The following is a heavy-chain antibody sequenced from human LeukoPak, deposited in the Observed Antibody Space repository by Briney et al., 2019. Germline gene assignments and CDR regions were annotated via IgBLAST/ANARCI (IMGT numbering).Heavy chain of an antibody. J-gene: IGHJ5*02. V-gene: IGHV4-59*08. CDR1: GGSISSYY. Sequence: ETLSLTCTVSGGSISSYYWSWIRQPPGKGLEWIGKGLEWIGYIYYSGNTNYNPSLKSRVTISVDTSKNQFSLKLSSVTAADMAVYYCASHPRNWFDPWGQGTLVTVSS. CDR3: ASHPRNWFDP. CDR2: IYYSGNT.